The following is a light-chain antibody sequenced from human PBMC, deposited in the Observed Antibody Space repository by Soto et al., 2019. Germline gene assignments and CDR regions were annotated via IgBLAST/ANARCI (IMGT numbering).Light chain of an antibody. CDR3: QQYGSSPYT. V-gene: IGKV3-20*01. J-gene: IGKJ2*01. CDR1: QSVSSSY. CDR2: GAS. Sequence: EIVLTQSPGTLSLSPGERATLSCRASQSVSSSYLAWYQKKPGQAPRLLIYGASSRATGIPDRFSGSGSATDFTLTISRLEPEDFAVYYCQQYGSSPYTFGQGTKLEIK.